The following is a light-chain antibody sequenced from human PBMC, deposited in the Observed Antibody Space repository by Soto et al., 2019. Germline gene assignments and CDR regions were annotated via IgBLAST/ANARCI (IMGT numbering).Light chain of an antibody. CDR1: TGAVTRGYY. V-gene: IGLV7-43*01. Sequence: QAVVTQEPSLTVSPGGTVTLTCGTSTGAVTRGYYPNWFQQKPGQAPRALIYSTNNKYSWTPARFSGSLLGGKAALTLSGVQPEDEADYYCLLYYGGQLGVFGGGTKLNVL. CDR2: STN. CDR3: LLYYGGQLGV. J-gene: IGLJ2*01.